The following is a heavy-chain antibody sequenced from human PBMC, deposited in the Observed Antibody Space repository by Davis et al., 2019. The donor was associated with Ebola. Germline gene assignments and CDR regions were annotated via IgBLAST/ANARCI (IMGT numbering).Heavy chain of an antibody. Sequence: PGGSLRLSCAASGLTFSSYWMHWVRQAPGKGLVWVSRINSDGSSTSYADSVKGRFTISRDNAKNTLYLQMNSLRAEDTAVYYCARVGYSSSWDDYYYGMDVWGQGTTVTVSS. V-gene: IGHV3-74*01. CDR1: GLTFSSYW. D-gene: IGHD6-13*01. J-gene: IGHJ6*02. CDR2: INSDGSST. CDR3: ARVGYSSSWDDYYYGMDV.